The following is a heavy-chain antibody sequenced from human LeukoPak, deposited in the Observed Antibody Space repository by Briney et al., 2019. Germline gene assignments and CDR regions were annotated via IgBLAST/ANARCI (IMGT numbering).Heavy chain of an antibody. V-gene: IGHV4-34*01. D-gene: IGHD4-17*01. CDR3: ARAVTTVTTPNYFDY. CDR2: INHSGST. CDR1: GGSFSGYY. Sequence: PSETLSLTCAVYGGSFSGYYWSWIRQPPGKGLEWIGEINHSGSTNYNPCLKSRVTISVDTSKNQFSLKLSSVTAADTAVYYCARAVTTVTTPNYFDYWGQGTLVTVSS. J-gene: IGHJ4*02.